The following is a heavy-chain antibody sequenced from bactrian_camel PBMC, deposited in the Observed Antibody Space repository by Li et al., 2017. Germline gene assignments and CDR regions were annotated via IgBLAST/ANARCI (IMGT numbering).Heavy chain of an antibody. V-gene: IGHV3S40*01. CDR2: LYSGNNAT. D-gene: IGHD1*01. CDR1: GYTYGDGVGDGVYC. CDR3: AASLGRTYCSRALYFLTPPRSSVS. J-gene: IGHJ6*01. Sequence: DVQLVESGGGSVQAGGSLRLSCALDGYTYGDGVGDGVYCLAWFRQAPGKEREAVATLYSGNNATYYADSVKDRFTVSRDNAQNTIYLQMNNLKPEDTARYYCAASLGRTYCSRALYFLTPPRSSVSGARGPRSPSP.